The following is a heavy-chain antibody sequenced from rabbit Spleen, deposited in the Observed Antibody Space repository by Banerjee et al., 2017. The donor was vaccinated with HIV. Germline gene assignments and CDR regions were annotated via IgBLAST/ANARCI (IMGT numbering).Heavy chain of an antibody. Sequence: QQLEESGGGLVKPGASLTLTCTASGVSFSSDQYMCWVRQAPGKGLEWIACIEGGGSAFTYFASWAKGRFTISKTSSTTVTLQMTSLPAADTATYFCARDLVAVICWNFKLWFQGTLVTVS. D-gene: IGHD1-1*01. CDR2: IEGGGSAFT. V-gene: IGHV1S40*01. CDR1: GVSFSSDQY. J-gene: IGHJ4*01. CDR3: ARDLVAVICWNFKL.